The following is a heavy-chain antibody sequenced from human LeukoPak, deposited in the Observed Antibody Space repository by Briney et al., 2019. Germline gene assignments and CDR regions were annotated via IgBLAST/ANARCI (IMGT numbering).Heavy chain of an antibody. CDR1: GGSISSYY. CDR2: IYYSGST. D-gene: IGHD3-10*01. CDR3: ARHISMVRGVNGFDY. J-gene: IGHJ4*02. Sequence: PPETLSLTCTVSGGSISSYYWSWIRQPPGKGLEWIGYIYYSGSTNYNPSLKSRVTISVDTSKNQFSLKLSSVTAADTAVYYCARHISMVRGVNGFDYWGQGTLVTVSS. V-gene: IGHV4-59*08.